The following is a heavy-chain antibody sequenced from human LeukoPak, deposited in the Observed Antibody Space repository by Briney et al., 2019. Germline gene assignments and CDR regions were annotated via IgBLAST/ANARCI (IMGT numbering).Heavy chain of an antibody. J-gene: IGHJ4*02. CDR1: GFTFSSYA. V-gene: IGHV3-23*01. Sequence: GGSLRLSCAASGFTFSSYAMSWVRQAPGKGLEWVSAISGSGGSTYYADSGKGRFTISRDNSKHTLYLQMNSLRAEATAVYYCARSTAGFDYWGQGTLVTVSS. CDR2: ISGSGGST. D-gene: IGHD2-2*01. CDR3: ARSTAGFDY.